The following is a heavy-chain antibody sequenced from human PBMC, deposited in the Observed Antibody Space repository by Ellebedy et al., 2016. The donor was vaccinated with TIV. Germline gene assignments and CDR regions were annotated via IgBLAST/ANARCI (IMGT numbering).Heavy chain of an antibody. D-gene: IGHD3-10*01. CDR3: ARESRGSFNY. V-gene: IGHV4-34*01. CDR1: GGSFSDYY. Sequence: MPSETLSLTCAVYGGSFSDYYWTWIRQPPGKGLEWIGEINRNGRTNYNPSLKSRAAISLDTSKNQFSLKLNSLTAADTALYSCARESRGSFNYWGQGVRVTVSS. J-gene: IGHJ4*02. CDR2: INRNGRT.